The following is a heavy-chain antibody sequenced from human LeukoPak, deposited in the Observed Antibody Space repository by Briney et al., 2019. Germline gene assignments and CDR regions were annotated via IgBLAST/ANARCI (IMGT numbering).Heavy chain of an antibody. Sequence: PSETLSLTCAVYGGSFSGYYWSWIRQPPGKGLEWIGYIYYSGSTNYNPSLKSRVTISVDTSKNQFSLKLSSVTAADTAVYYCAGYYDFWSGYLYWGQGTLVTVSS. CDR2: IYYSGST. D-gene: IGHD3-3*01. CDR1: GGSFSGYY. J-gene: IGHJ4*02. V-gene: IGHV4-59*01. CDR3: AGYYDFWSGYLY.